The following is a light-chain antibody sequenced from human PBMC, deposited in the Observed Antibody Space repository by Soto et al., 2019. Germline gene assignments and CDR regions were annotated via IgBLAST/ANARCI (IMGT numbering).Light chain of an antibody. CDR1: SSNIGSNT. CDR3: AAWDDSLSYV. J-gene: IGLJ1*01. CDR2: SNN. Sequence: QSVLTQPPSASGTPGQRVTISCSGSSSNIGSNTVNWYQQLPGTAPKLLIYSNNQRPSGVPDRFSGSKSGTSASLAISGLQSEDEAEYYCAAWDDSLSYVFGTGTKLTVL. V-gene: IGLV1-44*01.